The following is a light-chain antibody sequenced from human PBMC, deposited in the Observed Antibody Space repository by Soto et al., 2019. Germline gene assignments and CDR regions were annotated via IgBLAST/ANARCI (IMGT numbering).Light chain of an antibody. V-gene: IGKV3-15*01. Sequence: EIVMTQSPATLSVSPGERATLSCKASQSVGTYLAWYQQKPGQAPRLLIYGASTRATCVPARFSGGGSGTEFTLTISILQSEDFAIYHCQQYDNLPPWTFGQGTKVEIK. CDR3: QQYDNLPPWT. J-gene: IGKJ1*01. CDR1: QSVGTY. CDR2: GAS.